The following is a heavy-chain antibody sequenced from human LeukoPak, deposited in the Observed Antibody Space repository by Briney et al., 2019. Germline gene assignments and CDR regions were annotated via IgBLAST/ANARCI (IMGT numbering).Heavy chain of an antibody. D-gene: IGHD3-10*02. CDR2: IYHSGST. Sequence: SETLSLTCTVSGYSISSGYHWGWIRQPPGKGLEWIGSIYHSGSTYYNPSLKSRVTISVDTSKNQFSLKLSSVTAADTAVYYCASMFYPYYFDYWGQGTLVTVSS. CDR3: ASMFYPYYFDY. V-gene: IGHV4-38-2*02. CDR1: GYSISSGYH. J-gene: IGHJ4*02.